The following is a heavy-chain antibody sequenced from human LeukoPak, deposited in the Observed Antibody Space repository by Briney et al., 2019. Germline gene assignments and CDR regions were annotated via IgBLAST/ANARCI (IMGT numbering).Heavy chain of an antibody. CDR1: GYTFTSYG. V-gene: IGHV1-8*02. CDR2: MNPNSGNT. CDR3: ALSSDSSGYYFDAFDI. J-gene: IGHJ3*02. Sequence: ASVKVSCKASGYTFTSYGISWLRQAPGQGLEWMGWMNPNSGNTGYAQKFQGRVTMTRNTSISTAYMELSSLRSEDTAVYYCALSSDSSGYYFDAFDIWGQGTMVTVSS. D-gene: IGHD3-22*01.